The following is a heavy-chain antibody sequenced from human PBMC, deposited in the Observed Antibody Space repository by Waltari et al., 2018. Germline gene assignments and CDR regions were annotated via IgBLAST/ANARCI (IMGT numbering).Heavy chain of an antibody. CDR2: ISYDGSNK. D-gene: IGHD6-13*01. CDR3: ARAHSSRWAYYFDY. CDR1: GFTFSSYA. Sequence: QVQLVESGGGVVQPGRSLRPSCAASGFTFSSYAMHWVRQAPGKGLEWVAVISYDGSNKYYADSVKGRFTISRDNSKNTLYLQMNSLRAEDTAVYYCARAHSSRWAYYFDYWGQGTLVTVSS. J-gene: IGHJ4*02. V-gene: IGHV3-30-3*01.